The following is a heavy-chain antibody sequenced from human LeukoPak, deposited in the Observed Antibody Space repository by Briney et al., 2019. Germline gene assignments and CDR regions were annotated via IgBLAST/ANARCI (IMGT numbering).Heavy chain of an antibody. CDR3: ARENDRYGRIDY. Sequence: PSETLSLTCTASGGSLSSYYWSWVRQPPGKGLEWIGYVSYSGSTDYNPSLKSRVIISIDTSKNQFSLRLSSVTAADTAVYYCARENDRYGRIDYWGQGTQVTVSS. CDR1: GGSLSSYY. J-gene: IGHJ4*02. V-gene: IGHV4-59*01. D-gene: IGHD5-18*01. CDR2: VSYSGST.